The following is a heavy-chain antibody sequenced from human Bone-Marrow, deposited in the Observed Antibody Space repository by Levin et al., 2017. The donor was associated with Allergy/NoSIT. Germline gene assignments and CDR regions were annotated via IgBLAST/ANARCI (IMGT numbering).Heavy chain of an antibody. Sequence: KISCKASGGSFSTYTITWVRQAPGQGLECVGGITPIYGPANYAQKFQGRVTITADKSTNTVYLELSSLKSEDTAVYYCAKDSPISGTYYGMDVWGQGTTVIVSS. D-gene: IGHD1-7*01. CDR1: GGSFSTYT. CDR2: ITPIYGPA. J-gene: IGHJ6*02. V-gene: IGHV1-69*06. CDR3: AKDSPISGTYYGMDV.